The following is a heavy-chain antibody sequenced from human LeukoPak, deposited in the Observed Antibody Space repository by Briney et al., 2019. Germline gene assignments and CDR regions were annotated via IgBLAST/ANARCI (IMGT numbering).Heavy chain of an antibody. CDR3: ARYLAAAGMDYFDY. CDR2: ISYSGST. J-gene: IGHJ4*02. D-gene: IGHD6-13*01. Sequence: PLETLTLTCTVSGGSISSYYWSWIRQPPGKGLEWIGYISYSGSTNYNPSLKSRVTISVDTSKNQFSLKLSSVTAADTAVYYCARYLAAAGMDYFDYWGQGTLVTVSS. CDR1: GGSISSYY. V-gene: IGHV4-59*01.